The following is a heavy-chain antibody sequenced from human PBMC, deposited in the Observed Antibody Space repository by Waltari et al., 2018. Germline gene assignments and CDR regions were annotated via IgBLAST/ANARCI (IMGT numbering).Heavy chain of an antibody. V-gene: IGHV3-23*01. Sequence: EVELLESGGGFVQPGGSLRVACAASGFSFSSYAMTWGRQAPGKGLEWVSVISASGGRTDYADSVKGRFSVSRDNFKNILYVQMNSLRVEDTAVYYCARHTLDDYGGWDDYWGQGTLVTVSS. J-gene: IGHJ4*02. CDR3: ARHTLDDYGGWDDY. D-gene: IGHD4-17*01. CDR2: ISASGGRT. CDR1: GFSFSSYA.